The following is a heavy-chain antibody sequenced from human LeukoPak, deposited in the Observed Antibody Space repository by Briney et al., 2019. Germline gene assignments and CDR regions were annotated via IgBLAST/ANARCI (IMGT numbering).Heavy chain of an antibody. CDR3: ARVGNLYYYYYMDV. J-gene: IGHJ6*03. CDR1: GGSISSGSYY. V-gene: IGHV4-61*02. Sequence: PSETLSLTCTVSGGSISSGSYYWSWIRQPAGKGLEWLGRIYTSGSTNYNPSLKSRVTISVDTSKNQFSLKLSSVTAADTAVYYCARVGNLYYYYYMDVWGKGTTVTVSS. CDR2: IYTSGST. D-gene: IGHD1-14*01.